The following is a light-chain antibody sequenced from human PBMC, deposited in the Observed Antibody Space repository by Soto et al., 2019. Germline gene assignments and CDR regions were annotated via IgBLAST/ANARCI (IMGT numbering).Light chain of an antibody. CDR3: SSYTSSSTPYVV. CDR1: SSDVGGYNY. CDR2: EVS. J-gene: IGLJ2*01. V-gene: IGLV2-14*01. Sequence: QPASVSGSPGQSITISCTGTSSDVGGYNYVSWYQQHPGKAPKLMIYEVSNRPSGVSNRFSGSKSGNTASLTISGLQAEDEADYYCSSYTSSSTPYVVFGGGTKLTVL.